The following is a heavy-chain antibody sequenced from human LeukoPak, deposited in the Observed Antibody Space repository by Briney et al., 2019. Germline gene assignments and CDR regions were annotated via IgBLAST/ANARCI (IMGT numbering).Heavy chain of an antibody. CDR3: ARDNGYYYDSSGYYPSFFDY. J-gene: IGHJ4*02. Sequence: EASVKVSCKASGGTLSSYAISWVRQAPGQGLEWMGGTIPIFGTANYAQRFQGRVTITTDESTSTAYMELSSLRSEDTAVYYCARDNGYYYDSSGYYPSFFDYWGQGTLVTVSS. CDR1: GGTLSSYA. CDR2: TIPIFGTA. V-gene: IGHV1-69*05. D-gene: IGHD3-22*01.